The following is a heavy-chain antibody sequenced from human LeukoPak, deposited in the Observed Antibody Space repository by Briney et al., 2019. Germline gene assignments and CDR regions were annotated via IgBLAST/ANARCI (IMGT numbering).Heavy chain of an antibody. Sequence: GSLRLSCAASGFTFSSYSMNWVRQAPGKGLEWVSGISGSGDSTYYADSVKGRFTISRDNSKNTLSLQMNSLRAEDTAVYYCAKDRSDYSNKRGFDYWGQGTLVTVSS. J-gene: IGHJ4*02. V-gene: IGHV3-23*01. D-gene: IGHD4-11*01. CDR1: GFTFSSYS. CDR2: ISGSGDST. CDR3: AKDRSDYSNKRGFDY.